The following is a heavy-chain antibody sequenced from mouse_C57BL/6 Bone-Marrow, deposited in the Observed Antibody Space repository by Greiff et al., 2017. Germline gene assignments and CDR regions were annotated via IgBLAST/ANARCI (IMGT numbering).Heavy chain of an antibody. CDR1: GYAFSSSW. V-gene: IGHV1-82*01. CDR2: IYPGDGDT. CDR3: ARSGIYYGNYVPWFAY. J-gene: IGHJ3*01. D-gene: IGHD2-1*01. Sequence: QVQLQQSGPELVKPGASVKISCKAYGYAFSSSWMNWVKQRPGKGLEWIGRIYPGDGDTNYNGKFKGKATLTADKSSSTAYMQLSSLTSEDSAVYCCARSGIYYGNYVPWFAYWGQGTLVTVSA.